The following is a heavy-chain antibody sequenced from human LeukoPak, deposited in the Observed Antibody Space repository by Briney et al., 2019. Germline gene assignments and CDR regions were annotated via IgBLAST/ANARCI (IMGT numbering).Heavy chain of an antibody. V-gene: IGHV3-30*02. CDR3: AKDRANAWTSDY. CDR1: GFTFSNYA. D-gene: IGHD3/OR15-3a*01. J-gene: IGHJ4*02. CDR2: TTYDEGDK. Sequence: GGSLRLSCAASGFTFSNYAMYWLRQAAGKGLEWVAFTTYDEGDKFYADSVKGRFTISRDNSKNTLYLQMNSLRAEDTALYYCAKDRANAWTSDYWGRGTLVTVSS.